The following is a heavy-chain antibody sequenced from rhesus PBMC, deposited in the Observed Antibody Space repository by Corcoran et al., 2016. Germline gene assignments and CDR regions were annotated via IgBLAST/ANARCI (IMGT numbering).Heavy chain of an antibody. CDR2: ICSDGSST. D-gene: IGHD5-24*01. CDR1: GCTFSSYW. Sequence: EVQLVESGGGLEQPGGSLRLSCEASGCTFSSYWMYWFRQVPGKGLDLVSRICSDGSSTSYADSVRGRFTISRENARNSLYLQMNSLRAEDTAVYYCAKEGWGSVGAFDFWGQGLRVTVSS. V-gene: IGHV3S19*01. J-gene: IGHJ3*01. CDR3: AKEGWGSVGAFDF.